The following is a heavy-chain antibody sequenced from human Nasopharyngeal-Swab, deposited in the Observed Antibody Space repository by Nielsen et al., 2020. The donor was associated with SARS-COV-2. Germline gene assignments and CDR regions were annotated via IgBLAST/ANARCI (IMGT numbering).Heavy chain of an antibody. CDR3: ARAHLGSPWNDFDV. CDR1: GFNFNDYY. J-gene: IGHJ6*04. D-gene: IGHD1-1*01. CDR2: VDYSGST. Sequence: GSLRLSCTVSGFNFNDYYINWIRQPPGKGLEWIGYVDYSGSTNYNSSLKSRLTISMDLSKNQFSLKLTSLTAADTAVYYCARAHLGSPWNDFDVWGKGTTVTVSS. V-gene: IGHV4-59*01.